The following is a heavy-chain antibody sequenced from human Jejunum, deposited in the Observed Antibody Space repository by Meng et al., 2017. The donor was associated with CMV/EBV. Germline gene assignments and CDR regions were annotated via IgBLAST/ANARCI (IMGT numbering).Heavy chain of an antibody. Sequence: QVQLQLWGAGLLKPSETLSLTCAVYGGSFTGYYRSWIRQSPGKGLEWIGEINLSDSTNYNPSLKSRVTVLADTSKNQFSLRLNSVTAADTAVYYCARRVGSGKYYFDYWSQGILVTVSS. CDR2: INLSDST. D-gene: IGHD3-10*01. J-gene: IGHJ4*02. CDR3: ARRVGSGKYYFDY. V-gene: IGHV4-34*02. CDR1: GGSFTGYY.